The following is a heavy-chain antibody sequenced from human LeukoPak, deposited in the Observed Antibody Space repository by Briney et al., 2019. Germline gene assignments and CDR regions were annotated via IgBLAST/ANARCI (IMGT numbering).Heavy chain of an antibody. Sequence: SETLSLTCTVSGGSFSTYYWSWIRQPAGKGLEWIGRIYTSGSTNYIPSLKSRVTMSVDTSKNQFSLKLSSVTAADTAVYYCARERNRYCTTTSCHTVNWFDPWGQGTLVIVSS. CDR3: ARERNRYCTTTSCHTVNWFDP. CDR2: IYTSGST. CDR1: GGSFSTYY. J-gene: IGHJ5*02. D-gene: IGHD2-2*01. V-gene: IGHV4-4*07.